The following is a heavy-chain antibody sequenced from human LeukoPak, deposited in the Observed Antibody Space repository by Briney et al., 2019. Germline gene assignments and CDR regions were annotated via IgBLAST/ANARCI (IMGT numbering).Heavy chain of an antibody. CDR3: ARAEGDSSGYYSYHWFDP. CDR1: GGSFSGYY. V-gene: IGHV4-34*09. CDR2: IYYSGST. D-gene: IGHD3-22*01. Sequence: PSETLSLTCAVYGGSFSGYYWSWIRQPPGKGLEWIGYIYYSGSTYYNPSLKSRVTISVDTSKNQFPLKLSSVTAADTAVYSCARAEGDSSGYYSYHWFDPWGQGTLVTVSS. J-gene: IGHJ5*02.